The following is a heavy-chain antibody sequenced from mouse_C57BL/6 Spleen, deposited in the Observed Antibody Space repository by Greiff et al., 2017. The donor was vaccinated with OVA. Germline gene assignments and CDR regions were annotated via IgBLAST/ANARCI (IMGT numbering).Heavy chain of an antibody. CDR1: GFSFTSYG. CDR3: ARNHLAY. J-gene: IGHJ3*01. Sequence: VQLQQSGPGLVQPSQSLSISCTVSGFSFTSYGVHWVRQSPGKGLEWLGVIWSGGSTAYNAAFISRLSISKYNSKSQVFIKMNSLQADDTAIYYCARNHLAYWGQGTLVTVSA. CDR2: IWSGGST. V-gene: IGHV2-2*01.